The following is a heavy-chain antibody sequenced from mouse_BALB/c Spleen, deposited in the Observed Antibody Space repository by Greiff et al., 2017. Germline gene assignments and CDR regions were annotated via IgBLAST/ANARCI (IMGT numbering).Heavy chain of an antibody. D-gene: IGHD1-1*01. V-gene: IGHV5-4*02. CDR3: ARGDTTVVEGTWFAY. CDR1: GFTFSDYY. CDR2: ISDGGSYT. Sequence: EVMLVESGGGLVKPGGSLKLSCAASGFTFSDYYMYWVRQTPEKRLEWVATISDGGSYTYYPDSVKGRFTISRDNAKNNLYLQMSSLKSEDTAMYYCARGDTTVVEGTWFAYWGQGTLVTVSA. J-gene: IGHJ3*01.